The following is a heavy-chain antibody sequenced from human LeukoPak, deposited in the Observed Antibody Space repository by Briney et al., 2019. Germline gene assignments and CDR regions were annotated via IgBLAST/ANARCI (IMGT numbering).Heavy chain of an antibody. V-gene: IGHV3-30*18. Sequence: GRSLRLSCAASGFTFSSYGMHWVRQAPGKGLEWVAVISYDGSNKYYADSVKGRFTISRDNSKNTLYLQMNSLRAEDTAVYYCAKDQRYSGHDLYYFDYWGQGTLVTVSS. J-gene: IGHJ4*02. D-gene: IGHD5-12*01. CDR1: GFTFSSYG. CDR2: ISYDGSNK. CDR3: AKDQRYSGHDLYYFDY.